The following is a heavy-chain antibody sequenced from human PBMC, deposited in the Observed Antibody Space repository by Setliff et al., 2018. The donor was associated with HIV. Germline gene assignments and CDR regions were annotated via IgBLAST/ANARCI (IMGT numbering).Heavy chain of an antibody. CDR1: GGSISSHY. J-gene: IGHJ6*03. CDR2: IYYSGST. Sequence: SETLSLTCTVSGGSISSHYWSWIRQPPGKRLEWIGYIYYSGSTNYNPSLKSRVTISVDTSKNQFSLKLGSVTAADTAVYYCARAYYSYYMDVWRKGTTVTVSS. CDR3: ARAYYSYYMDV. V-gene: IGHV4-59*11.